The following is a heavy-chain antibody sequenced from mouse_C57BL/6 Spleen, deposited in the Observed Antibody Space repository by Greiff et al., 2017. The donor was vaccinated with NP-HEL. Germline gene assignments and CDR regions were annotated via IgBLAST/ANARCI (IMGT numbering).Heavy chain of an antibody. CDR1: GFTFSDYG. J-gene: IGHJ2*01. CDR3: ASTGYYFDY. D-gene: IGHD4-1*02. V-gene: IGHV5-17*01. CDR2: ISSGSSTI. Sequence: DVHLVESGGGLVKPGGSLKLSCAASGFTFSDYGMHWVRQAPEKGLEWVAYISSGSSTIYYADTVKGRFTISRDNAKNTLFLQMTSLRSEDTAMYYCASTGYYFDYWGQGTTLTVSS.